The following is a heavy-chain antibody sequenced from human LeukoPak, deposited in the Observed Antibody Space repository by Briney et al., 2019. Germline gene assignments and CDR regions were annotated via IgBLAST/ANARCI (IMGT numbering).Heavy chain of an antibody. Sequence: SETLSLTCTVSGDSINSNIYYWPWIRQSPGKGLEWIGTVYYGRTTYYNPSLDGRVTISLDTSANHFSLQLNSVTAADTAVYYCVRHDGRGGATMGAFDSWGQGSLVTVSS. D-gene: IGHD5-12*01. CDR2: VYYGRTT. V-gene: IGHV4-39*01. CDR3: VRHDGRGGATMGAFDS. CDR1: GDSINSNIYY. J-gene: IGHJ5*01.